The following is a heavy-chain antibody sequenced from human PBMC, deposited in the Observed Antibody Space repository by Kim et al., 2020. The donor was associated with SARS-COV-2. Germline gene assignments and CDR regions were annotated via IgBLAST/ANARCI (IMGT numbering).Heavy chain of an antibody. V-gene: IGHV3-15*01. J-gene: IGHJ6*02. Sequence: PVKGRFTISRDDSKNTLYLQMNSLKTEDTAVYYCTTDVSVTTYYYYGMDVWGQGTTVTVSS. CDR3: TTDVSVTTYYYYGMDV. D-gene: IGHD4-17*01.